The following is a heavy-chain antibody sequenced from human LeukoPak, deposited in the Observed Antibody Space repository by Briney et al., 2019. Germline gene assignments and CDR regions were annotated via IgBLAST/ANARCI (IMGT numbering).Heavy chain of an antibody. V-gene: IGHV1-69*05. CDR3: ARGPLLVVITPFYFDY. D-gene: IGHD3-22*01. J-gene: IGHJ4*02. CDR1: GGTFSSYA. CDR2: IIPIFGTA. Sequence: SVKVSCKASGGTFSSYAISWVRQAPGQGLEWMGGIIPIFGTANYAQKFQGRVTITTDESTSIAYMELSSLRSEDTAVYYCARGPLLVVITPFYFDYWGQGTLVTVSS.